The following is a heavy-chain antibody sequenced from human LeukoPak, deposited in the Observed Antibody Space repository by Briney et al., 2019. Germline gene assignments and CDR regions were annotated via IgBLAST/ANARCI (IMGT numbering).Heavy chain of an antibody. CDR1: GFTFSSYW. V-gene: IGHV3-74*01. J-gene: IGHJ4*01. D-gene: IGHD5-18*01. CDR2: INTDGNII. Sequence: PGGSLRLSCAASGFTFSSYWMHWVRQAPGKGLVWVSRINTDGNIINNADSVKGRFTLSRDNAKNTLYLQMNSLRAEDTAVYYCARDTYSYGRTFDYWGHGSLVTVSS. CDR3: ARDTYSYGRTFDY.